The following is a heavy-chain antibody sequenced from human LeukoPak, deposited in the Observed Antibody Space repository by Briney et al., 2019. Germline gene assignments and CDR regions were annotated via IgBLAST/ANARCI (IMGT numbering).Heavy chain of an antibody. J-gene: IGHJ4*02. V-gene: IGHV3-23*01. Sequence: GGSLRLSCAASGFTFSSYAMSWVRQAPGKGLEWVSGISTSGDNTYYADSVKGRFTISRDNSKNTLYLQTNSLRAEDTAVYYCAKEGYSTSSGYFDCWGQGTLVTVSS. CDR2: ISTSGDNT. D-gene: IGHD6-6*01. CDR3: AKEGYSTSSGYFDC. CDR1: GFTFSSYA.